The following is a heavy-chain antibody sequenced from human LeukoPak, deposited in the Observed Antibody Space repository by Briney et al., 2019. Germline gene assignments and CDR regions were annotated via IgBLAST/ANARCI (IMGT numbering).Heavy chain of an antibody. CDR3: ARDFWIAHN. Sequence: GGSLRLSCAASGFTFSHSAMNWVRQGPEKGLEWVAYIGTGGSLIVYADSVKGRFTISRDDARNSVNLQMNTLRAEDTAIYYCARDFWIAHNWGQETLVTVSS. D-gene: IGHD3-3*01. V-gene: IGHV3-48*01. CDR1: GFTFSHSA. J-gene: IGHJ4*02. CDR2: IGTGGSLI.